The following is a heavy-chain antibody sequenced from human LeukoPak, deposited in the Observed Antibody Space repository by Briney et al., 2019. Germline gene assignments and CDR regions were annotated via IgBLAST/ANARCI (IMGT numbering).Heavy chain of an antibody. Sequence: PSETLSLTCTVSGESINPYYWNWIRQPAGKGLEWIGHIYKSGSTNYNPSLKSRVTMSLDTSKNQFSLKLRSVTAADTAVYFCARSFLDYMDVWGKGTMVTVSS. CDR3: ARSFLDYMDV. D-gene: IGHD2/OR15-2a*01. J-gene: IGHJ6*03. CDR1: GESINPYY. CDR2: IYKSGST. V-gene: IGHV4-4*07.